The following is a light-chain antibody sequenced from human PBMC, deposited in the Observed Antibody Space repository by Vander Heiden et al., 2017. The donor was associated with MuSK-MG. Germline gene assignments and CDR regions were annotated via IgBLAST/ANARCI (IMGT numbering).Light chain of an antibody. CDR1: QSVSSSY. J-gene: IGKJ2*01. CDR2: DAS. Sequence: EIVLTQSPATPSLSPGERATLSCRASQSVSSSYLAWYQQKPGLAPRLLIYDASSRATGIPDRFSGSGSGTDFTLTISRLQPEDFAVYYCQQYGSSPPRHFGQGTKLEIK. V-gene: IGKV3D-20*01. CDR3: QQYGSSPPRH.